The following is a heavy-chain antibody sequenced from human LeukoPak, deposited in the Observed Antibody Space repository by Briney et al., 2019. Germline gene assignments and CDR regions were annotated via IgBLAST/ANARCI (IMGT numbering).Heavy chain of an antibody. CDR2: ISGSGVST. Sequence: PGGSLTLSCAPSGFIFSIYAMSWARHPPGKWREWVASISGSGVSTYHAGSLKGRFTISRDNSRNTLYLQMNSLRAEDTAVFYCAKVRYMNSWYREIEYWGQGTLVTVSS. V-gene: IGHV3-23*01. CDR1: GFIFSIYA. J-gene: IGHJ4*02. CDR3: AKVRYMNSWYREIEY. D-gene: IGHD6-13*01.